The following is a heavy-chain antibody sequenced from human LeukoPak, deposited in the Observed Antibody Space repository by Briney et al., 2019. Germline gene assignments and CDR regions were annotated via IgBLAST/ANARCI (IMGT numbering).Heavy chain of an antibody. CDR2: MNPNSGNT. CDR3: ARKRGYSYTPFDY. V-gene: IGHV1-8*01. J-gene: IGHJ4*02. D-gene: IGHD5-18*01. CDR1: GYTFTSYD. Sequence: ASVKVSCKASGYTFTSYDINWVRQATGQGLEWMGWMNPNSGNTGYAQKFQGRVTMTRNTSISTAYMELSSLRSDDTAVYYCARKRGYSYTPFDYWGQGTLVTVSS.